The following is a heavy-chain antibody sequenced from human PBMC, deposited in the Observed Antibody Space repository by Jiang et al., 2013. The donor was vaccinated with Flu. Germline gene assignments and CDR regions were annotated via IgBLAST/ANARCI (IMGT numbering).Heavy chain of an antibody. Sequence: GAEVKKPGESLKISCKGSGYSFNTYWIGWVRQLPGKGLEWMGIIYPGDSDTRYSPSFQGQVAISADKSISTAYLQWSSLKASDTAMYYCAILAGSTSPDDFDIWGQGTMVTVSS. CDR2: IYPGDSDT. V-gene: IGHV5-51*01. J-gene: IGHJ3*02. CDR3: AILAGSTSPDDFDI. D-gene: IGHD1-7*01. CDR1: GYSFNTYW.